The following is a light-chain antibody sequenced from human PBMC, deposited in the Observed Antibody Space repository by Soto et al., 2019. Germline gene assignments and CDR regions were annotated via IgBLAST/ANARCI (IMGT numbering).Light chain of an antibody. Sequence: EIVLTQSPGTLSLSPGERATLSCRASQSVSSSYLAWYQQKPGQAPRLLIYSASSRATGIPDRFSGSGSGTDFTLTISRLEPEDCAVYYCQQYGSSPMYTFGQGTKLDIK. J-gene: IGKJ2*01. CDR3: QQYGSSPMYT. V-gene: IGKV3-20*01. CDR1: QSVSSSY. CDR2: SAS.